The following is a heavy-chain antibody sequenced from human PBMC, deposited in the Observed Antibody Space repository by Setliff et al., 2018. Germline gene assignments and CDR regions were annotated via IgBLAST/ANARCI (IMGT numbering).Heavy chain of an antibody. D-gene: IGHD1-7*01. CDR1: GFTFSDRY. CDR3: AKLRRDGHGLDY. Sequence: GGSLRLSCAASGFTFSDRYMDWVRQAPGKGLEWVGRIRNKVNSYITQYAASVEGRFTISRDDSKNSLYLQVNSLKTEDTAVYYCAKLRRDGHGLDYWGQGTLVTVSS. J-gene: IGHJ4*02. V-gene: IGHV3-72*01. CDR2: IRNKVNSYIT.